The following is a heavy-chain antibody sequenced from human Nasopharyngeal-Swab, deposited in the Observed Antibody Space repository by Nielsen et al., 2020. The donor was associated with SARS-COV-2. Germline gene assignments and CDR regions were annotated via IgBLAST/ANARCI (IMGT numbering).Heavy chain of an antibody. CDR2: INHDATTT. J-gene: IGHJ4*02. CDR3: ARGLNGYNTFDY. V-gene: IGHV3-74*01. Sequence: GGSLRLSCAASGFTFSSYWMHWVRQAPGKGLVWVSRINHDATTTSYADSVKGRFTISRDNAKNTLYLQMNSLRVEDTAVYYCARGLNGYNTFDYWGQGTLLTVSS. D-gene: IGHD5-24*01. CDR1: GFTFSSYW.